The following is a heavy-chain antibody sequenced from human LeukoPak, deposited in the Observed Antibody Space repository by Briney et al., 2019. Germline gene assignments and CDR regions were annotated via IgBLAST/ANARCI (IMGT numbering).Heavy chain of an antibody. V-gene: IGHV4-34*01. J-gene: IGHJ4*02. CDR2: INHSGST. Sequence: PSETLSLTCAVYGGSFSGYYWSWIRQPPGKGLEWIGEINHSGSTNYNPSLKSRVTISVDTSKNQFSLKLSSVTAADTAVYYCARVVGGSYYVLDYWGQGTLVTVSS. D-gene: IGHD1-26*01. CDR1: GGSFSGYY. CDR3: ARVVGGSYYVLDY.